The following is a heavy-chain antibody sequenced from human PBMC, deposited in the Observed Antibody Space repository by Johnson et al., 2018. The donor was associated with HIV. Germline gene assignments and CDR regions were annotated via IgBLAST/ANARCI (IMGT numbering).Heavy chain of an antibody. CDR3: ARDSTAGPDKGLDYVGAFDI. CDR2: IKQDGSEK. Sequence: VQLVESGGDLVQPGGSLRLSCEASGFTFSSYLMSWVRQAPGKGLEWVANIKQDGSEKYYVDSVKGRFTISSDNSKNTLYLQMNSLRAEDTAVYYCARDSTAGPDKGLDYVGAFDIWGQGTMVTVSS. J-gene: IGHJ3*02. CDR1: GFTFSSYL. D-gene: IGHD4-17*01. V-gene: IGHV3-7*01.